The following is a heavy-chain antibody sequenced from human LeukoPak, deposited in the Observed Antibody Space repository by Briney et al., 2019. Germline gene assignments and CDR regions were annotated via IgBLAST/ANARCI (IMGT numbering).Heavy chain of an antibody. CDR3: ARDRDCSSTSCYSRWGVVAFDI. CDR1: GGTFSSYA. D-gene: IGHD2-2*02. CDR2: IIPIFGTA. Sequence: ASVKVSCKASGGTFSSYAISWVRQAPGQGLEWMGGIIPIFGTANYAQKFQGRVTITTDESTSTAYMELSSLRSEDTAVYYCARDRDCSSTSCYSRWGVVAFDIWGQGTMVTVSS. J-gene: IGHJ3*02. V-gene: IGHV1-69*05.